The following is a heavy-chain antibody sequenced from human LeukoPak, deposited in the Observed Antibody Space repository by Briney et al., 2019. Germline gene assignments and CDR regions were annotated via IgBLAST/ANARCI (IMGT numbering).Heavy chain of an antibody. CDR2: INWNGGST. J-gene: IGHJ3*02. CDR3: ARELATIRDAFDI. Sequence: GGSLRLSCAASGFTFDDYGMSWVRQAPGKGLEWVSGINWNGGSTDYADSVKGRFTLSRDNAKNSLYLQNKSLRAEDTALYYCARELATIRDAFDIWGQGTMVTVSS. CDR1: GFTFDDYG. D-gene: IGHD5-24*01. V-gene: IGHV3-20*04.